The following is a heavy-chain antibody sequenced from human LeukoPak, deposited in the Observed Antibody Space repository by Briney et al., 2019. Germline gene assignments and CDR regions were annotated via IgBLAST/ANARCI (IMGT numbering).Heavy chain of an antibody. CDR3: AVGDYYYDTRFDY. CDR1: GFPFTSYA. J-gene: IGHJ4*02. Sequence: ASVKVSCKASGFPFTSYAIHWVRQAPCQRLEWMGWVNADNSNTKSSQEFQGRVTITRETSESTAYMDLNSLRSEDMAVYYCAVGDYYYDTRFDYWGQGTLVTVSS. CDR2: VNADNSNT. D-gene: IGHD3-22*01. V-gene: IGHV1-3*03.